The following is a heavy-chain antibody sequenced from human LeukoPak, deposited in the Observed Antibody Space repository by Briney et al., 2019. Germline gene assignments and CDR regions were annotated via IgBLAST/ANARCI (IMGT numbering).Heavy chain of an antibody. J-gene: IGHJ4*02. CDR2: ISGSGGST. CDR1: GFTFSSYA. D-gene: IGHD3-9*01. Sequence: GGSLRLSRAASGFTFSSYAMSWVRQAPGKGLEWVSAISGSGGSTYYADSVKGRFTISRDNSKNTLYLQMNSPRAEDTAVYYCAKAFDILTGPGDYWGQGTLVTVSS. CDR3: AKAFDILTGPGDY. V-gene: IGHV3-23*01.